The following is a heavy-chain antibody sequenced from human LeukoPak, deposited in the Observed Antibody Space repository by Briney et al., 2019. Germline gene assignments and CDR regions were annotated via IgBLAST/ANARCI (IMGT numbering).Heavy chain of an antibody. CDR3: ARDGGELFGNWFDP. CDR2: ISAYNGYT. D-gene: IGHD3-10*01. Sequence: ASVKVSCKASGYTFTSYGISWVRQAPGQGLEWMGWISAYNGYTNHAQKLQGRVTMTTDTSTCTAYMELRSLRSDDTAAYYCARDGGELFGNWFDPWGQGTLVTVSS. CDR1: GYTFTSYG. V-gene: IGHV1-18*01. J-gene: IGHJ5*02.